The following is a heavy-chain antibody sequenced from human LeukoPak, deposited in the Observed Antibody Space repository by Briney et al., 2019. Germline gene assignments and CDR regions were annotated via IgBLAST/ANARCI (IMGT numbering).Heavy chain of an antibody. V-gene: IGHV4-59*01. CDR3: ASKSSDHGELRFDY. D-gene: IGHD4-17*01. J-gene: IGHJ4*02. CDR1: GDSTNTYF. Sequence: SETLSPTCTMSGDSTNTYFWSWIRQPPGKGLEWIGYIYYTGTTNYNPSLKSRVTISVDTSKNQLSLRLSSVTAADTAVYYCASKSSDHGELRFDYWGQGTLVTVSS. CDR2: IYYTGTT.